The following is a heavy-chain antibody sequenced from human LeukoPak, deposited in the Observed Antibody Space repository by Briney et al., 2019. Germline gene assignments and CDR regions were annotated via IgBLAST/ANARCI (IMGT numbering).Heavy chain of an antibody. CDR3: ATGILTGYSGYSDH. CDR2: IGGSGDST. CDR1: GFTFSNYA. D-gene: IGHD3-9*01. Sequence: GGSLRLPCAASGFTFSNYAMSWVRQAPGKGLEWVSVIGGSGDSTYYADSVKGRFTISRDNSKNTLYLQMNSLRAEDTAVYYCATGILTGYSGYSDHWGQGTLVTVSS. J-gene: IGHJ4*02. V-gene: IGHV3-23*01.